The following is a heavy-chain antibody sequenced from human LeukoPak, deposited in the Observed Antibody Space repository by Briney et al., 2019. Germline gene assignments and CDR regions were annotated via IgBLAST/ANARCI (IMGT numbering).Heavy chain of an antibody. Sequence: MNWVRQAPGKGLEWVSSMSSGSTYIYYADSVKGRFTISRDNAKNSLYLQMNSLRAEDTAVYYCARETNVLLWFGESTEGLNMDVWGKGTTVTVSS. CDR3: ARETNVLLWFGESTEGLNMDV. V-gene: IGHV3-21*01. CDR2: MSSGSTYI. J-gene: IGHJ6*03. D-gene: IGHD3-10*01.